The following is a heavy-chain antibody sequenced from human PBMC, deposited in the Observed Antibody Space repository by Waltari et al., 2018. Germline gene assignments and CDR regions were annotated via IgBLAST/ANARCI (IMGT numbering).Heavy chain of an antibody. CDR3: AGGWFYFDY. CDR1: GFPFTSTGVA. Sequence: QITLKESGPTLVKPTQTLTLTCTFSGFPFTSTGVAVSWIRQPPTKAMEWLALIHWDDEKWYSTYLKKRIAVTEDTTRSQVDLTLNNMDPAETASYYCAGGWFYFDYGGQGTLVTVSS. J-gene: IGHJ4*02. D-gene: IGHD6-19*01. V-gene: IGHV2-5*02. CDR2: IHWDDEK.